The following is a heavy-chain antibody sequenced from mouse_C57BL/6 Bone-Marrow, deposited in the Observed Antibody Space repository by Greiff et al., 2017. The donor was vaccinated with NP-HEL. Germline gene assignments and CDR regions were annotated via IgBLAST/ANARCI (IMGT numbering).Heavy chain of an antibody. CDR3: ARRGRHDY. CDR1: GYTFTSYW. CDR2: INPSSGYT. Sequence: QVQLQQSGAELAKPGASVKLSCKASGYTFTSYWMHRVKQRPGQGLEWIGYINPSSGYTKYNQKFKDKATLTADKYSSTAYMQLSSLTYEDSAVYYCARRGRHDYWGQGTTLTVSS. V-gene: IGHV1-7*01. J-gene: IGHJ2*01.